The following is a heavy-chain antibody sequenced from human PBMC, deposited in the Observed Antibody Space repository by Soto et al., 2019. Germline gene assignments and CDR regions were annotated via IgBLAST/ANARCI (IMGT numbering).Heavy chain of an antibody. CDR3: AEDLGYRGSSLTDY. CDR2: ISGSGDST. D-gene: IGHD5-12*01. V-gene: IGHV3-23*01. CDR1: GFTFSSYA. Sequence: EVQLLESGGGLVQPGGSLRLSCAASGFTFSSYAMSWVRQAPGKGLEWVSTISGSGDSTYYADSVKGRFTISRDNSKNTLYLQMNSLRAEDTAVYYCAEDLGYRGSSLTDYWGQGTLVTVSS. J-gene: IGHJ4*02.